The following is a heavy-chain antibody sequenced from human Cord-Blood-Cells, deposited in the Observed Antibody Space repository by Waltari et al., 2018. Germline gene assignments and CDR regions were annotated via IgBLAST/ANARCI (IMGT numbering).Heavy chain of an antibody. CDR1: GGTFSSYA. D-gene: IGHD2-2*02. Sequence: QVQLVQSGAEVKKPGSSVKVSCKASGGTFSSYAISWVRQDPGQGLEWMGGSIPIFGTANYAQKFQGRVTITADESTSTAYMELSSLRSEDTAVYYCARENIVVVPAAINDAFDIWGQGTMVTVSS. V-gene: IGHV1-69*01. J-gene: IGHJ3*02. CDR3: ARENIVVVPAAINDAFDI. CDR2: SIPIFGTA.